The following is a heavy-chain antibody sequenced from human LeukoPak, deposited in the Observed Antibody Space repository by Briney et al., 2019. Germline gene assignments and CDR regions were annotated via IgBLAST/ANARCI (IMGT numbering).Heavy chain of an antibody. CDR3: ASSRLWFGELLHIFDY. D-gene: IGHD3-10*01. Sequence: RASVKVSCTASGGTFSSYAISWVRQAPGQGLEWMGGIIPIFGTANYAQKFQGRVTITADESTSTAYMELSSLRSEDTAVYYCASSRLWFGELLHIFDYWGQGTLVTVSS. V-gene: IGHV1-69*13. CDR2: IIPIFGTA. J-gene: IGHJ4*02. CDR1: GGTFSSYA.